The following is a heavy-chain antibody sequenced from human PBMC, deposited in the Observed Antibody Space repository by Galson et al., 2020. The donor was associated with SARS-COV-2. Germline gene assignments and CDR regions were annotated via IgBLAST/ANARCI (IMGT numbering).Heavy chain of an antibody. CDR1: GFTFSSYT. CDR2: ISGTSSYI. D-gene: IGHD3-16*01. Sequence: GGSLRLSCAASGFTFSSYTMNWVRQAPGKGLEWVSSISGTSSYIYYADSVKGRFTISRDNAKNSLYLQMNSLRAEDTAVYYCAREFGSLNAYWGQGTLVTVSS. J-gene: IGHJ4*02. CDR3: AREFGSLNAY. V-gene: IGHV3-21*01.